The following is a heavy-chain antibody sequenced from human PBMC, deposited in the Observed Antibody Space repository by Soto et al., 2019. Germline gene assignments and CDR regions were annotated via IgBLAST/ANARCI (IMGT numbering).Heavy chain of an antibody. J-gene: IGHJ4*02. CDR3: ARTRILGYCSSTSCYNYFDY. V-gene: IGHV1-69*13. D-gene: IGHD2-2*02. CDR1: GGTFSSYA. Sequence: SVKVSCKASGGTFSSYAISWVRQATGQGLEWMGGIITIFSTANYAQKFQGRVTITADESTSTAYMELSSLRSEDTAVYFCARTRILGYCSSTSCYNYFDYWGQGTLVTVSS. CDR2: IITIFSTA.